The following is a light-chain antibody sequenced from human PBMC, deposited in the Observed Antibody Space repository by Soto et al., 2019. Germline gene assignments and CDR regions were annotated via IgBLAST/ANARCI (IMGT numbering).Light chain of an antibody. Sequence: GLTQSPGTLSLSPGERATLSCRASQTLSSRHLAWYQQKPGQAPRLHIYGSSSRATDIPDRFSGSGSGTDFTLTISTLEPEDFAIYYCQQYGYSRTFGQGTKVDIK. V-gene: IGKV3-20*01. CDR1: QTLSSRH. CDR3: QQYGYSRT. CDR2: GSS. J-gene: IGKJ1*01.